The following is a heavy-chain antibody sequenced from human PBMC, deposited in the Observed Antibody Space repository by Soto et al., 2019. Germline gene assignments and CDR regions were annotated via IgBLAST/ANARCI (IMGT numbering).Heavy chain of an antibody. CDR3: SRGGYDSSGYYALDY. Sequence: QVQLQESGPGLVKPSGSLSLTCAVSGGSISSSNWWSWVRQPPGKVLEWIGEIYHSGSTNYNPSLKSRVTISVDKSKNHFSLKLRSVIAADTAVYYCSRGGYDSSGYYALDYWGQGTLVTVSS. D-gene: IGHD3-22*01. V-gene: IGHV4-4*02. J-gene: IGHJ4*02. CDR2: IYHSGST. CDR1: GGSISSSNW.